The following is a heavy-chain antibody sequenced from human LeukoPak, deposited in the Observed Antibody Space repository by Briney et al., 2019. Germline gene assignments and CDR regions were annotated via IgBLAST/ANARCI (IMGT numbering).Heavy chain of an antibody. D-gene: IGHD2-8*01. V-gene: IGHV3-53*04. CDR3: ARGNYCTNGVCYPGDAFDI. CDR1: GFTVSSNY. Sequence: GGSLRLSCAASGFTVSSNYMGWVRQAPGKGLEWVSVIYSGGSTYYADSVKGRFTISRHNSKNTLYLQMNSLRAEDTAVYYCARGNYCTNGVCYPGDAFDIWGQGTMVTVSS. J-gene: IGHJ3*02. CDR2: IYSGGST.